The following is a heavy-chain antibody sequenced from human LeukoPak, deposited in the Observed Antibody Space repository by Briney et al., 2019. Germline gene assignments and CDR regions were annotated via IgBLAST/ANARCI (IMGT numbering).Heavy chain of an antibody. CDR1: GFSFSSYE. Sequence: GGSLTLSCAASGFSFSSYEMNWVRHPPGQGLEWVSYISSSGSTINYANSVKGRFTIYRDNAKNSLYLQMNSLRAEDAAVYYCARGRGYSGYVASYYFDYWGQGTLVTVSS. J-gene: IGHJ4*02. CDR3: ARGRGYSGYVASYYFDY. D-gene: IGHD5-12*01. CDR2: ISSSGSTI. V-gene: IGHV3-48*03.